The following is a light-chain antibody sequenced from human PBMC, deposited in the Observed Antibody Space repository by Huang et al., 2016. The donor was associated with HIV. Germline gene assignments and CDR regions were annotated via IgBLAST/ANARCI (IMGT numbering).Light chain of an antibody. Sequence: DIQMTQSPSSLSASVGDRVTITCRASQSISSYLNWYQQKPGKAPKLRIYAASSLQSGVPSRFSGSGSGTDFTLTISSLQPEDFATYYCQQSYSTPQNTFGQGTKLEIK. CDR1: QSISSY. J-gene: IGKJ2*01. V-gene: IGKV1-39*01. CDR2: AAS. CDR3: QQSYSTPQNT.